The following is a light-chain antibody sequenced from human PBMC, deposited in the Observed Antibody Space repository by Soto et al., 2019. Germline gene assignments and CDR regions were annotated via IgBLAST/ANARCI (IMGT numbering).Light chain of an antibody. Sequence: IQMTQSPSTLSASIGDRVTITCRASQSINNRLAWYQQMPGKAPNVLIYDASSLESGVPSRFRGSGSETEFTLTISGLQPDDVATYYCQQYNSYSWTLGQGTKVDIK. CDR1: QSINNR. V-gene: IGKV1-5*01. CDR3: QQYNSYSWT. CDR2: DAS. J-gene: IGKJ1*01.